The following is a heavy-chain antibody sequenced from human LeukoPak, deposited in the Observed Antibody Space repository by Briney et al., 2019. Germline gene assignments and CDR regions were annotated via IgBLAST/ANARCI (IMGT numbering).Heavy chain of an antibody. CDR3: ARDRYYYDSSGILDY. CDR1: GYTFTGYY. D-gene: IGHD3-22*01. V-gene: IGHV1-2*02. CDR2: INPNSGGT. J-gene: IGHJ4*02. Sequence: AASVKVSCKASGYTFTGYYMHWVRQAPGQGLEWMGWINPNSGGTNYAQKFQGRVTMTRDTSISTAYMELSRLRSDDTAVYYCARDRYYYDSSGILDYWGQGTLVTVSS.